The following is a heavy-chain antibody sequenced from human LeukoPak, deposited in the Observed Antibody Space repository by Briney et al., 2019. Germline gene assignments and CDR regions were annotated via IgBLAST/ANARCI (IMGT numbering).Heavy chain of an antibody. Sequence: ASVKVSCKASGYTFTSYYMHWVRQAPGQGLEGMGIINPSGGSTSYAQKFQGRVTMTSDTSTSTVYMELSGLRSEDTAVYYCASEGGSYSGDYWGQGTLVTVSS. D-gene: IGHD1-26*01. V-gene: IGHV1-46*01. CDR3: ASEGGSYSGDY. J-gene: IGHJ4*02. CDR2: INPSGGST. CDR1: GYTFTSYY.